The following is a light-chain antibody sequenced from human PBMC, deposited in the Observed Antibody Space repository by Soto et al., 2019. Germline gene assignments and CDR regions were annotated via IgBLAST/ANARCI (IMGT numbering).Light chain of an antibody. Sequence: ALTQPASVSGSPGQSITISCTGTSSDVGGYNYVSWYQQHPGKAPKLMIYDVSNRPSGVSNRFSGSKSGNTASLTISGLQAEDEADYYCSSYTSSRTLVFGTGTKVTVL. J-gene: IGLJ1*01. V-gene: IGLV2-14*01. CDR2: DVS. CDR1: SSDVGGYNY. CDR3: SSYTSSRTLV.